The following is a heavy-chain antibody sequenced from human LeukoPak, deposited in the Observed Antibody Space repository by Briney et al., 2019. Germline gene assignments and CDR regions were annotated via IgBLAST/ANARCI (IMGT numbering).Heavy chain of an antibody. CDR2: INPNSGGT. CDR3: ARDLYNWSNLDY. J-gene: IGHJ4*02. Sequence: ASVKVSCKASGYTFTGYYMHWVRQAPGQGLEWMGWINPNSGGTNYAQKFQGRVTMTRDTSISTAYMELSRLRSDDTAVYYCARDLYNWSNLDYWGQGTLVTVSS. CDR1: GYTFTGYY. V-gene: IGHV1-2*02. D-gene: IGHD1/OR15-1a*01.